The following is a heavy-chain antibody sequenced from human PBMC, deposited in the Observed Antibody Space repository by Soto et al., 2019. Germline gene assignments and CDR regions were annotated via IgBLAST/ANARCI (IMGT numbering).Heavy chain of an antibody. CDR1: GFTFSSYG. CDR2: IWYDGSNK. Sequence: GGSLRLSCAASGFTFSSYGMHWVRQAPGKGLEWVAVIWYDGSNKYYADSVKGRFTISRDNSKNTLYLQMNSLRAEDTAVYYCARHNYGDYVVEIDYWGQGTLVTVSS. J-gene: IGHJ4*02. CDR3: ARHNYGDYVVEIDY. D-gene: IGHD4-17*01. V-gene: IGHV3-33*01.